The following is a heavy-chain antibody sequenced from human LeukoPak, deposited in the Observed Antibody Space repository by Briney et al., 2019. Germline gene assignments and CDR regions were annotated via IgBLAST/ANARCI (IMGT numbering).Heavy chain of an antibody. CDR3: ARPTYYDSSGTRFDAFDI. CDR1: GYSFTSYW. J-gene: IGHJ3*02. V-gene: IGHV5-51*01. D-gene: IGHD3-22*01. Sequence: GESLKISCKGSGYSFTSYWIGWVRQMPGKGLEWMGIIYPGDSDTRYSPSFQGQVTISADKSISTAYLQWSSLKASDTAMYYCARPTYYDSSGTRFDAFDIWGQGTMVTVSS. CDR2: IYPGDSDT.